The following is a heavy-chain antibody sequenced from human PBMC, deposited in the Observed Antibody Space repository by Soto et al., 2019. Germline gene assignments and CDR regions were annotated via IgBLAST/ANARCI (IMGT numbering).Heavy chain of an antibody. J-gene: IGHJ4*02. CDR1: GFSLSTSGVG. Sequence: SGPTLVKPTQTLTLTCTFSGFSLSTSGVGVGWIRQPPGKALEWLALIYWNDDKRYSPSLKSRLTITKDTSKNQVVLTMTNMDPVDTATYYCAHMLEGITMVRGVIYRYFDYWGQGTLVTVSS. D-gene: IGHD3-10*01. CDR3: AHMLEGITMVRGVIYRYFDY. V-gene: IGHV2-5*01. CDR2: IYWNDDK.